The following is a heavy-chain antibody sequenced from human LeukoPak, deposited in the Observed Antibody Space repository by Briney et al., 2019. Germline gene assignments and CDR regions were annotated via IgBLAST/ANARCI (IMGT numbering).Heavy chain of an antibody. CDR3: AINGGGDSGYGNFDY. Sequence: GRSLRLSCAVSGFTFDDYAMHWVRQDPGKGLEGVSGINWNSDGIGYADSVKGRFTTSRDNAKNSLYLQMNSLSAEDTAFYYCAINGGGDSGYGNFDYWGQGTLVTVSS. J-gene: IGHJ4*02. D-gene: IGHD5-12*01. CDR1: GFTFDDYA. V-gene: IGHV3-9*01. CDR2: INWNSDGI.